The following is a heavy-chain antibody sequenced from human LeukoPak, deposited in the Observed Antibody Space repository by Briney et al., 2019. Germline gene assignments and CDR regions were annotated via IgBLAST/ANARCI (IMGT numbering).Heavy chain of an antibody. CDR1: GGSFSGYY. D-gene: IGHD3-22*01. CDR3: ARFDSSGYQYYFDY. Sequence: PSETLSLTCAVYGGSFSGYYWSWIRHPPGKGLEWIGKINHSGSTNYNPSLKSRVTISVDTSKNQFSLKLSSVTAADTAVYYCARFDSSGYQYYFDYWGQGTLVTVSS. V-gene: IGHV4-34*01. CDR2: INHSGST. J-gene: IGHJ4*02.